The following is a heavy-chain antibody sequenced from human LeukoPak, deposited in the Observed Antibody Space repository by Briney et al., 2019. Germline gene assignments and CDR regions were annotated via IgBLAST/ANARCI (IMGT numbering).Heavy chain of an antibody. CDR2: ISSSSSYI. D-gene: IGHD6-13*01. CDR3: ARVPRRQQLVPFDY. Sequence: GGSLRLSCAASGFTFSSYSMNWVRQAPGKGLEWVSSISSSSSYIYYADSVKGRFTISRDNAKNSLYLQMNILRAEDTAVYYWARVPRRQQLVPFDYWGQGTLVTVSS. CDR1: GFTFSSYS. V-gene: IGHV3-21*01. J-gene: IGHJ4*02.